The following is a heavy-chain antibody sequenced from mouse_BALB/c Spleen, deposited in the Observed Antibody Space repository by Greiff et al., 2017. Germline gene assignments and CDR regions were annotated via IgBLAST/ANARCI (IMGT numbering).Heavy chain of an antibody. CDR3: ARGELWYFDV. V-gene: IGHV5-6-3*01. CDR2: INSNGGST. Sequence: VQLKESGGGLVQPGGSLKLSCAASGFTFSSYGMSWVRQTPDKRLELVATINSNGGSTYYPDSVKGRFTISRDNAKNTLYLQMSSLKSEDTAMYYCARGELWYFDVWGAGTTVTVSS. J-gene: IGHJ1*01. CDR1: GFTFSSYG.